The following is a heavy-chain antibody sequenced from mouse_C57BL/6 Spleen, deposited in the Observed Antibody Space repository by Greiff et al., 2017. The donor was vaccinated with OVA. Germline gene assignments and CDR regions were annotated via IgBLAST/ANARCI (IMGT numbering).Heavy chain of an antibody. CDR1: GYTFTSYW. CDR3: ARRQYGDYYWYFDV. V-gene: IGHV1-50*01. CDR2: IDPSDSYT. Sequence: VQLQQPGAELVKPGASVKLSCKASGYTFTSYWMQWVKQRPGQGLEWIGEIDPSDSYTNYNQKFKGKATLTVDTSSSTAYMQLSSLTSEDSAVYYCARRQYGDYYWYFDVWGTGTTVTVSS. D-gene: IGHD2-10*02. J-gene: IGHJ1*03.